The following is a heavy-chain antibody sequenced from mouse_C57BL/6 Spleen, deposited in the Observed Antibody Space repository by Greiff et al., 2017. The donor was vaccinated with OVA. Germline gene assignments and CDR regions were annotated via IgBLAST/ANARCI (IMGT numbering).Heavy chain of an antibody. V-gene: IGHV7-3*01. J-gene: IGHJ1*03. CDR1: GFTFTDYY. D-gene: IGHD2-4*01. Sequence: EVKLVESGGGLVQPGGSLSLSCAASGFTFTDYYMSWVRQPPGKALEWLGFIRNKANGYTTEYSASVKGRFTISRDNSQSILYLQMNALRAEDSATYYCARYGYDYDWYFDVWGTGTTVTVSS. CDR3: ARYGYDYDWYFDV. CDR2: IRNKANGYTT.